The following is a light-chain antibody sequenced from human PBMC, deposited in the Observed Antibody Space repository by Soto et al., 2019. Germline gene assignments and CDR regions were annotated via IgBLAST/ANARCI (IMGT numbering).Light chain of an antibody. CDR2: WAS. CDR3: QQYYSTPLT. CDR1: QNILYDSNNKNY. V-gene: IGKV4-1*01. Sequence: DIVMTQSPDSLAVSLGERATINCKSSQNILYDSNNKNYLAWYQRKPGQPPKLLIYWASTRESGVPDRFSGSGSGTDFTLTISSLQAEDVAVYYCQQYYSTPLTFGGGTKVEIK. J-gene: IGKJ4*01.